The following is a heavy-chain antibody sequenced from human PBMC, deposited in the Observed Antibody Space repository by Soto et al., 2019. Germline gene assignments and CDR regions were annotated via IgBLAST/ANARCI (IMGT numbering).Heavy chain of an antibody. CDR1: GVSISSGDDY. Sequence: QVQLQESGPGLVKPSQTLSLTCIVSGVSISSGDDYWSWIRQPPGKGLEWIGYIYSNGSTYSNPSLRSRATISADTSKNQFSLKLTSVTAADTAVYYCARGGGYDYWGQGALVTVSS. J-gene: IGHJ4*02. CDR2: IYSNGST. V-gene: IGHV4-30-4*01. D-gene: IGHD3-22*01. CDR3: ARGGGYDY.